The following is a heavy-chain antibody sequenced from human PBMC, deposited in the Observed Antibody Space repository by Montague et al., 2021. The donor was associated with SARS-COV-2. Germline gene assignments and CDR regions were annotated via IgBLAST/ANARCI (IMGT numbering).Heavy chain of an antibody. J-gene: IGHJ4*02. V-gene: IGHV4-59*01. CDR3: ARFWSGYVDK. CDR1: GGSIRSYY. Sequence: SETLSLTCSFSGGSIRSYYWSWIRLPPGKALEWLGYIYYTGETTHNPSLKSRVTISVDTSRSQFSLRLTSVTAADTVVYFCARFWSGYVDKWSQGTLVTVSS. D-gene: IGHD3-3*01. CDR2: IYYTGET.